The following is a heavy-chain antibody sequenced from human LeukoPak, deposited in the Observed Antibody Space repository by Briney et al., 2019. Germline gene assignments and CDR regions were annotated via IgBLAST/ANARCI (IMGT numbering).Heavy chain of an antibody. D-gene: IGHD3-16*02. Sequence: SETLSLTCTVSGGSISSSSYYWSWIRQPAGKGLEWIGRIYSSGSTQYNPSPKSRVTISVDTSKNQFSLKLSSVTAADTAVYYCARAALNAPVNWFDPWGQGTLVTVSS. J-gene: IGHJ5*02. CDR1: GGSISSSSYY. V-gene: IGHV4-61*02. CDR3: ARAALNAPVNWFDP. CDR2: IYSSGST.